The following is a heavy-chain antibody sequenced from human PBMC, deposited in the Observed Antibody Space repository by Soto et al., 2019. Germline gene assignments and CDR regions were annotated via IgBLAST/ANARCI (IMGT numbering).Heavy chain of an antibody. D-gene: IGHD3-16*02. Sequence: SVKVSCKASGYTFTSYAMHWVRQAPGQRLEWMGWINAGNGNTKYSQKFQGRVTITRDTSASTAYMELSSLRSEDTAVYYCARKGLSHYYYYYGMDVWGQGTTVTVSS. CDR2: INAGNGNT. CDR1: GYTFTSYA. J-gene: IGHJ6*02. V-gene: IGHV1-3*01. CDR3: ARKGLSHYYYYYGMDV.